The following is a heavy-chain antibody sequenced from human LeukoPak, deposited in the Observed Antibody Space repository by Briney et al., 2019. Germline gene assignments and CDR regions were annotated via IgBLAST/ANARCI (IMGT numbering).Heavy chain of an antibody. CDR2: INHSGST. Sequence: SATLSLTCAVYGGAFSGYYWSWIRQPPGKGLGWIGEINHSGSTNYNPYLKSRVTISVDTSKNQFSLKLSSVTAEDTAVYYCARGRRDGPYYDILTGYGYWGQGTLVTVSS. CDR3: ARGRRDGPYYDILTGYGY. D-gene: IGHD3-9*01. CDR1: GGAFSGYY. V-gene: IGHV4-34*01. J-gene: IGHJ4*02.